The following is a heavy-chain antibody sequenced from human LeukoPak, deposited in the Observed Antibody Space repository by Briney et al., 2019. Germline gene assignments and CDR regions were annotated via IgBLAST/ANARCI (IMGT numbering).Heavy chain of an antibody. Sequence: PGGSLRLSCAASGFTFDDYGMSWVRQAPGKGLEWVSGINWNGGSTGYADSVKGRFTISRDNAKNSLYLQMNSLRAEDTALYYCARAGSDSSSWYGGLIWDYWGQGTLVTVSS. V-gene: IGHV3-20*04. CDR3: ARAGSDSSSWYGGLIWDY. D-gene: IGHD6-13*01. J-gene: IGHJ4*02. CDR2: INWNGGST. CDR1: GFTFDDYG.